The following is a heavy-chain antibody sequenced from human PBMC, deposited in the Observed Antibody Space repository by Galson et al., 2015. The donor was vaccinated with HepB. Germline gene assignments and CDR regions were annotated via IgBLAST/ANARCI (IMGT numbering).Heavy chain of an antibody. Sequence: ETLSLTCTVSGGSISSYYWSWIRQPAGKGLEWIGRIYTSGSTNYNPSLKSRVTMSVDTSKNQFSLKLSSVTAADTAVYYCARVGGSYFSYYYGMDVWGQGTTVTVSS. CDR2: IYTSGST. J-gene: IGHJ6*02. CDR3: ARVGGSYFSYYYGMDV. V-gene: IGHV4-4*07. D-gene: IGHD1-26*01. CDR1: GGSISSYY.